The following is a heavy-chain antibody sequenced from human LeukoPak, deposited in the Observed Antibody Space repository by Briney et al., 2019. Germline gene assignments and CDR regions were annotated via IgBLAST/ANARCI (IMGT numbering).Heavy chain of an antibody. CDR1: GFTFSSYA. J-gene: IGHJ6*02. V-gene: IGHV3-23*01. CDR3: AKDLRLEDITIFGVVIHYYGMDV. Sequence: GGSLRLSCAASGFTFSSYAMSWVRQAPGKGLEWVSAISGSGGSTYYADSVKGRFTISRDNSKNTLYLQMNSLRAEDTAVYYCAKDLRLEDITIFGVVIHYYGMDVWGQGTTVTVSS. D-gene: IGHD3-3*01. CDR2: ISGSGGST.